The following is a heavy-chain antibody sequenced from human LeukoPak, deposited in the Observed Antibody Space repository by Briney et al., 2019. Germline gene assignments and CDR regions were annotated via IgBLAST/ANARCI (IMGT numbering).Heavy chain of an antibody. CDR1: GGSISSYY. J-gene: IGHJ4*02. CDR3: ARILSSDCSSTSCYPDY. V-gene: IGHV4-59*01. D-gene: IGHD2-2*01. CDR2: IYYSGST. Sequence: SETLSLTCTVSGGSISSYYWSWIRQPPGKGLEWIGYIYYSGSTNYNPSLKSRVTISVDTSKNQFSLKLNSVTAADTAVYYCARILSSDCSSTSCYPDYWGQGTLVTVSS.